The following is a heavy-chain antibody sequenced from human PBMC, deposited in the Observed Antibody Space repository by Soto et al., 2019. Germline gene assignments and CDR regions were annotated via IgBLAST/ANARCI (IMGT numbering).Heavy chain of an antibody. D-gene: IGHD5-12*01. CDR3: TTDAGGYSGYDYYPASFFRDY. V-gene: IGHV3-15*07. Sequence: GGSLRLSCAASGFTFSNAWMNWVRQAPGKGLEWVGRIKSKTDGGTTDYAAPVKGRFTISRDDSKNTLYLQMNSLKTEDTAVYYCTTDAGGYSGYDYYPASFFRDYWGQGTLVTVSS. CDR1: GFTFSNAW. J-gene: IGHJ4*02. CDR2: IKSKTDGGTT.